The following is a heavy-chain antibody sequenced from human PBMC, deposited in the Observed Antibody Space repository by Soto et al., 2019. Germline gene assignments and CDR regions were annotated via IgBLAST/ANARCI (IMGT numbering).Heavy chain of an antibody. CDR2: IYYSWST. V-gene: IGHV4-39*01. D-gene: IGHD2-21*02. Sequence: TETLSLTCTVSGGSISSSSYYWGWIRQPPGKGLEWIGSIYYSWSTYYNPSLKSRVTISVDTSKNQFSLRLSSVTPADTAVYYCARALLPLTHRWYFDLWGRVNLVTVSP. J-gene: IGHJ2*01. CDR3: ARALLPLTHRWYFDL. CDR1: GGSISSSSYY.